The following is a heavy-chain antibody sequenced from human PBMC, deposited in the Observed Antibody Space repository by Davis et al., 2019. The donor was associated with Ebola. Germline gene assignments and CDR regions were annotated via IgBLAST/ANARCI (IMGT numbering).Heavy chain of an antibody. V-gene: IGHV3-7*01. D-gene: IGHD2-15*01. CDR3: ARDAYCSGGSCYIY. CDR2: INEDGSEK. Sequence: GESLKISCAASGFTFSNYWMSWVRQAPGKGLEWVANINEDGSEKHYVDSVKGRFTISRDNAENSLDLQMNSLGAEDTAVYYCARDAYCSGGSCYIYWGQGTLVTVSS. CDR1: GFTFSNYW. J-gene: IGHJ4*02.